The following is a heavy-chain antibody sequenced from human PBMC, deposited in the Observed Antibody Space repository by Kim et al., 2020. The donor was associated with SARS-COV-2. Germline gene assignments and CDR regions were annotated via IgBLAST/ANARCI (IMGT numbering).Heavy chain of an antibody. V-gene: IGHV1-24*01. CDR3: ATGSGYSSSAWFDP. Sequence: AQKLQGRVTMTEDTSTDTAYMELSSLRSEDTAVYYCATGSGYSSSAWFDPWGQGTLVTVSS. J-gene: IGHJ5*02. D-gene: IGHD6-13*01.